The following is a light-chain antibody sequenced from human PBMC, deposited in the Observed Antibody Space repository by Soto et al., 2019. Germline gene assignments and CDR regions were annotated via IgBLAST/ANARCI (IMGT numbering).Light chain of an antibody. CDR3: QHYVTSSIT. V-gene: IGKV3-20*01. CDR2: AAS. CDR1: QSVVSEY. Sequence: EIGLTQSPGTLSLSPGERATLSCRASQSVVSEYLAWYQQKPGQAPRLLIYAASSRATGIPDRISGGGSGTHFTLTISRLEPEDFAVYYCQHYVTSSITFGQGTRLEIK. J-gene: IGKJ5*01.